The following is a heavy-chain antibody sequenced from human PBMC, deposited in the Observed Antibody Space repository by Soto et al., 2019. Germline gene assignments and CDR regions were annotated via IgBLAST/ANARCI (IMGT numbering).Heavy chain of an antibody. V-gene: IGHV1-69*02. Sequence: SVKVSCKASGGTFSSYTISWVRQAPGQGLEWMGRIIPILGIANYAQKFQGRVTITADKSTSTAYMELSSLRSEDTAVYYCARVPARYCSGGSCYSSDAFDIWGQGTMVTVSS. CDR2: IIPILGIA. D-gene: IGHD2-15*01. CDR3: ARVPARYCSGGSCYSSDAFDI. CDR1: GGTFSSYT. J-gene: IGHJ3*02.